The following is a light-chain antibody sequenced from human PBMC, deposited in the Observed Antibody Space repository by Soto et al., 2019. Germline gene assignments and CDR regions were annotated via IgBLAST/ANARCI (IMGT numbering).Light chain of an antibody. CDR3: CSYAGSDTYVV. Sequence: SVLTQPRSVSGSPGQSVTISCTGTSSDVGAYNYVSWYQQHPGKAPKLMIYDVSKRPSGVPDHFSGSKSGNTASLTISGLQAEDEADYYCCSYAGSDTYVVFGGGTQLTVL. CDR1: SSDVGAYNY. J-gene: IGLJ2*01. CDR2: DVS. V-gene: IGLV2-11*01.